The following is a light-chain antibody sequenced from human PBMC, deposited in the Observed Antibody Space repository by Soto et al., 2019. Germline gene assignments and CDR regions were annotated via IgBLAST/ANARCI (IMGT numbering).Light chain of an antibody. CDR3: SSYTSSSTYV. Sequence: ALTQPASVSGSPGQSITISCTGTTSDVGGYNYVSWYQQHPGKAPKLMIYDVSNRPSGVSNRFSGSKSGNTASLTISGLQAEDEADYYCSSYTSSSTYVFGTGTKLTVL. V-gene: IGLV2-14*03. CDR1: TSDVGGYNY. J-gene: IGLJ1*01. CDR2: DVS.